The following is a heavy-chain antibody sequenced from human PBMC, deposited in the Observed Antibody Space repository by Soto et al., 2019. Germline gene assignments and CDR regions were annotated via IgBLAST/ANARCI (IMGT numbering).Heavy chain of an antibody. CDR3: ATENEYSSSGPFDH. CDR1: GFTFSAYW. J-gene: IGHJ4*02. CDR2: IKSDGTYT. Sequence: EVQLVESGGGLVRPGGSRRLSCAASGFTFSAYWMHWVRQIPGKGLLWVARIKSDGTYTSYADSVQGRFTISRDNAKNTLFLQMSSLRVEDTGVYYCATENEYSSSGPFDHWGLGTLVTVSS. D-gene: IGHD3-10*01. V-gene: IGHV3-74*01.